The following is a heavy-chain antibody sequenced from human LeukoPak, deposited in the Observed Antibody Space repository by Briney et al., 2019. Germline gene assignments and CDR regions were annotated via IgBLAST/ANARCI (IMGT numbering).Heavy chain of an antibody. CDR3: SRVGYDYVWGSYRFDY. CDR1: GFTFSSYE. V-gene: IGHV3-48*03. Sequence: GGSLRLSCAASGFTFSSYEMNWVRQAPGKGLEWVSYISSSGSTIYYADSVKGRFAISRDNAKNSLYLQMNSLRAEDTAVYYCSRVGYDYVWGSYRFDYWGQGTLVTVSS. D-gene: IGHD3-16*02. CDR2: ISSSGSTI. J-gene: IGHJ4*02.